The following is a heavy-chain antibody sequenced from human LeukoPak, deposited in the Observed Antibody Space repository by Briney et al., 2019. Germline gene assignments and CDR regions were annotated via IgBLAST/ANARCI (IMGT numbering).Heavy chain of an antibody. CDR2: IYHSVST. D-gene: IGHD1-1*01. CDR1: GFSISSGYH. J-gene: IGHJ6*03. CDR3: ARHERFYYYYMDV. Sequence: PSETLSLTCDVSGFSISSGYHWGWIRPPPGKGLEWIGTIYHSVSTYYNPSLKSRVTISVDTSKNQFSLKLSSVTAADTAVYYCARHERFYYYYMDVWGKGTTVTVSS. V-gene: IGHV4-38-2*01.